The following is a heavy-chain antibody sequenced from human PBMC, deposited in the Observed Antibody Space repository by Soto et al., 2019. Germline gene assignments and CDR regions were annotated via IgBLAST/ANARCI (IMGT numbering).Heavy chain of an antibody. V-gene: IGHV3-33*05. Sequence: QVQLVESGGGVVQPGTSLRLSCVGSGFTFRSYVIHWVRQAPGKGLEWVALTSYDGSNKDYGDSVKCRFTISRDNSRNTVDLQMDSLRSEDTALYYCARWGTTGGLDVWGQGTLVSVSS. D-gene: IGHD3-16*01. CDR1: GFTFRSYV. J-gene: IGHJ1*01. CDR2: TSYDGSNK. CDR3: ARWGTTGGLDV.